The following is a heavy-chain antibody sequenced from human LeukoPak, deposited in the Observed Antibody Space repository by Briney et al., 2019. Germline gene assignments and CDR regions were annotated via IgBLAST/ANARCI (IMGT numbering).Heavy chain of an antibody. CDR3: ARDAEMYYYDSSGYSDY. D-gene: IGHD3-22*01. CDR2: INPNSGGT. CDR1: GYTFTSYG. V-gene: IGHV1-2*02. Sequence: ASVKVSCKASGYTFTSYGISWVRQAPGQGLEWMGWINPNSGGTNYAQKFQGRVTMTRDTSISTAYMELSRLRSDDTAVYYCARDAEMYYYDSSGYSDYWGQGTLVTVSS. J-gene: IGHJ4*02.